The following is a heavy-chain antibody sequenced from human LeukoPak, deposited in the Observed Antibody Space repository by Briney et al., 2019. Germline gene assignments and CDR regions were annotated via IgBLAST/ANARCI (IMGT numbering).Heavy chain of an antibody. CDR1: GFTFSSSA. V-gene: IGHV3-23*01. J-gene: IGHJ4*02. CDR2: ISRSGSIT. Sequence: GGSLRLSCAASGFTFSSSAMSWVRQAPGKGLEWVSAISRSGSITYYADSVKGRFTISRDNSKNTMYLQMNSLRAEDTAVYYCAKCTKDGGEYYYDSNGGQGNLVTVSS. CDR3: AKCTKDGGEYYYDSN. D-gene: IGHD3-22*01.